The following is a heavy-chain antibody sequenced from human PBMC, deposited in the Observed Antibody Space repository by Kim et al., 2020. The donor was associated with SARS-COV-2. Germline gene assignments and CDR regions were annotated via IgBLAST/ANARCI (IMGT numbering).Heavy chain of an antibody. D-gene: IGHD2-21*02. CDR1: GDSVSSNSAT. V-gene: IGHV6-1*01. CDR3: SRGAYGGDRYGMDV. CDR2: TFYRSNWYN. J-gene: IGHJ6*02. Sequence: SQTLSLTCAISGDSVSSNSATWHWIRQSPSRGLEWLGRTFYRSNWYNNYAVSVRSRISINPDTSKNQFSLQLTSVTPEDAAVYYCSRGAYGGDRYGMDVWGQGTTVTVSS.